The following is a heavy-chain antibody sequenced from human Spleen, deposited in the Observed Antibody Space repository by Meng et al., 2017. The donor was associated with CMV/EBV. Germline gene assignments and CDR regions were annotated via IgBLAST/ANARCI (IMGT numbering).Heavy chain of an antibody. D-gene: IGHD7-27*01. Sequence: SVKVSGKASADTFSTYTIGWVRQAPGQGLEWMGRVIPILDITEHAQALEGRITITADKSTRTAYMELSSLRSDDTAMYYCARESASNRGGFDSWGQGTLVTVSS. J-gene: IGHJ4*02. CDR2: VIPILDIT. CDR3: ARESASNRGGFDS. CDR1: ADTFSTYT. V-gene: IGHV1-69*04.